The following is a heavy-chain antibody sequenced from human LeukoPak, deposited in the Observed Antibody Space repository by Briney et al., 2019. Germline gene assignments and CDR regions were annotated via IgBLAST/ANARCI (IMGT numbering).Heavy chain of an antibody. CDR3: ARDLRKGRFDP. Sequence: ASVKVSCKASGYTFTGYYMHWVRQAPGQGLEWMGWISAYNGNTNYAQKLQGRVTMTTDTSTSTAYMELRSLRSDDTAVYYCARDLRKGRFDPWGQGTLVTVSS. CDR2: ISAYNGNT. V-gene: IGHV1-18*04. J-gene: IGHJ5*02. CDR1: GYTFTGYY.